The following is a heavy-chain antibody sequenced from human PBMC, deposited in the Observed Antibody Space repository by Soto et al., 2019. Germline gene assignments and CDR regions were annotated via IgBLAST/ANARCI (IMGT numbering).Heavy chain of an antibody. CDR1: GGSISPYF. V-gene: IGHV4-59*01. CDR2: ISYSGTT. D-gene: IGHD1-26*01. J-gene: IGHJ6*02. Sequence: QVQLQGSGPRLVKPSETLSLTCSVSGGSISPYFWTWVRQAPGKGLEWIGYISYSGTTNYHPSLKSRLTIFLSASKKPFSLTLSSVAAADTAVYYCARAGSATQYYDYFYGLDVWGQGTPVTVSS. CDR3: ARAGSATQYYDYFYGLDV.